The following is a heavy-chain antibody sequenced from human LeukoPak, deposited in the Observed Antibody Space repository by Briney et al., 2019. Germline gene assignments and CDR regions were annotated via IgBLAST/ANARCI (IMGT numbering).Heavy chain of an antibody. CDR1: GFTFNTYG. Sequence: PGGSLRLSCAASGFTFNTYGMNWVRQAPGKGPEWISYISRSSNTIYYADSVKGRFTISRDNAKNSLYLRMSSLRAEDTAVYYCVRARGYCSSTGCYGLFDYWGQGTLVTVSS. J-gene: IGHJ4*02. D-gene: IGHD2-2*01. V-gene: IGHV3-48*01. CDR3: VRARGYCSSTGCYGLFDY. CDR2: ISRSSNTI.